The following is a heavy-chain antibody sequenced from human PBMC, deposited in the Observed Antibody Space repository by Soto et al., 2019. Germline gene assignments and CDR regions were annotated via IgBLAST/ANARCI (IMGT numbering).Heavy chain of an antibody. CDR3: ARGRPYGMDV. Sequence: VQLVESGGGLVQPGGSLRVSCAASGFTFGSYWMNWVRQAPGKGLVWVSRIDSDGSSTTYPDSVKGRFTTSRDNAKNTLYLQMSSLRVEDTAVYYSARGRPYGMDVWGQGTTVTVSS. J-gene: IGHJ6*02. V-gene: IGHV3-74*01. CDR2: IDSDGSST. CDR1: GFTFGSYW.